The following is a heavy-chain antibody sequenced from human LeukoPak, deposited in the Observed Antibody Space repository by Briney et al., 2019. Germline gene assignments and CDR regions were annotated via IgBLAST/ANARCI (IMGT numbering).Heavy chain of an antibody. Sequence: SETLSLTCTVSGGSISSGSYYWSWIRQPAGKGLEWIGRIYTSGSTNYNPSLKSRVTISVDTSKNQFSLKLSSVTAADTAVYYCARDLDYGGTTGFDWGQGTLSPSPQ. V-gene: IGHV4-61*02. CDR2: IYTSGST. CDR1: GGSISSGSYY. D-gene: IGHD4-23*01. J-gene: IGHJ4*02. CDR3: ARDLDYGGTTGFD.